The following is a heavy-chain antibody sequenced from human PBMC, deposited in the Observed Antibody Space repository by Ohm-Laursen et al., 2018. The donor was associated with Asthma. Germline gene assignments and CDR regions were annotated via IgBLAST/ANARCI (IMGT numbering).Heavy chain of an antibody. D-gene: IGHD6-6*01. CDR1: GFTFRSYA. V-gene: IGHV3-73*01. CDR2: IRSKANSYAT. J-gene: IGHJ5*02. Sequence: SLRLSCTASGFTFRSYAMHWVRQASGKGLEWVGRIRSKANSYATAYAASVKGRFTISRDNAKSTLYLQMNSLRAEDTALYYCVTDLRRSSSFNWFDPWGQGTLVTVSS. CDR3: VTDLRRSSSFNWFDP.